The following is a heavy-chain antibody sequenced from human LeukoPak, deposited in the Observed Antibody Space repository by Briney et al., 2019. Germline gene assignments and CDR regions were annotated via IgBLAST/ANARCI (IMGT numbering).Heavy chain of an antibody. CDR2: ISGSGGST. D-gene: IGHD2-2*01. V-gene: IGHV3-23*01. CDR3: AKDAVVPAATL. Sequence: PGGSLRLSCAASGFTVTDNYMNWVRQAPGKGLEWVSAISGSGGSTYYADSVKGRFTISRDNSKNTLYLQMNSLRAEDTAVYYCAKDAVVPAATLWGQGTLVTVSS. CDR1: GFTVTDNY. J-gene: IGHJ4*02.